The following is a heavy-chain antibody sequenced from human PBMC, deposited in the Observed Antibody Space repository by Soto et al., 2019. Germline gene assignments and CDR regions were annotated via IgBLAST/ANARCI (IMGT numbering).Heavy chain of an antibody. D-gene: IGHD6-19*01. CDR3: ARGRSSGWYPYYYYMDV. V-gene: IGHV1-2*04. Sequence: QVQLVQSGAEVKKPGASVKVSCKASGYTFTGYYMHWVRQAPGQGLEWMGWINPNSGGTNYAQKFQGWVTMTRDTSISTAYMELSRLRSDDTAVYYCARGRSSGWYPYYYYMDVWGKGTTVTVSS. J-gene: IGHJ6*03. CDR2: INPNSGGT. CDR1: GYTFTGYY.